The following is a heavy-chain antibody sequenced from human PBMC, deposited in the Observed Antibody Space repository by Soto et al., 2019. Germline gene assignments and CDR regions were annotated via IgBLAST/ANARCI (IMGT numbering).Heavy chain of an antibody. CDR2: ISAYNGST. CDR1: GYTFTSYG. CDR3: ASPRPNQLLSNYYGMDV. Sequence: GASVKVSCKASGYTFTSYGISWVRQAPGQGLEWMGWISAYNGSTNYAQKLQGRVTMTTDTSTSTAYMELRSLRSDDTAVYYCASPRPNQLLSNYYGMDVWGQGTTVTVSS. J-gene: IGHJ6*02. D-gene: IGHD1-7*01. V-gene: IGHV1-18*01.